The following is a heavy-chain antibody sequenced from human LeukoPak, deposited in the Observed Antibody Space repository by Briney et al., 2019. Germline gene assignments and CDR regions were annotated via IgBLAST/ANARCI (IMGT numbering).Heavy chain of an antibody. Sequence: SETLSLTCTVSGGSISSGSYYWSWIRQPAGKGLEWIGRIYTSGSTNYNPSLKSRVTISVDTSKNQFSLKLSSVTAADTAVYYCARVGSSWYDAFDIWGQGTMVTVSS. CDR2: IYTSGST. V-gene: IGHV4-61*02. CDR1: GGSISSGSYY. J-gene: IGHJ3*02. CDR3: ARVGSSWYDAFDI. D-gene: IGHD6-13*01.